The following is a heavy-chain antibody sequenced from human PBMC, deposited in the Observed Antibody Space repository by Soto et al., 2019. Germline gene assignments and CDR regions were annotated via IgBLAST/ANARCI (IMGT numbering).Heavy chain of an antibody. CDR2: ISGSGGST. CDR1: GFTSSSYA. D-gene: IGHD6-13*01. J-gene: IGHJ3*02. V-gene: IGHV3-23*01. CDR3: ARIPGIAAAGSLIDAFDI. Sequence: TGGSLRLSCASSGFTSSSYAMSWVRQAPGKGLEWVSAISGSGGSTYYADSVKGRFTISRDNSKNTLYLQMNSLRAEDTAVYYCARIPGIAAAGSLIDAFDIWGQGTMVTVSS.